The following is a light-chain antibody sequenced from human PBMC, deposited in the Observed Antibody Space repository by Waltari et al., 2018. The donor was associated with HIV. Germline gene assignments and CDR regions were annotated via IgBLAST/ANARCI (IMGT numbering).Light chain of an antibody. CDR3: QSYDSSLSGSV. CDR1: SYNIGAGDD. Sequence: QSVLAQQRSVSGAPGQRVTISCTASSYNIGAGDDVHLYQQLPGTAPKLLIYGNSNRPSGVPDLFSGSKSGTSASLAITGLQAEDEADYYCQSYDSSLSGSVFGGGTKLTVL. V-gene: IGLV1-40*01. CDR2: GNS. J-gene: IGLJ3*02.